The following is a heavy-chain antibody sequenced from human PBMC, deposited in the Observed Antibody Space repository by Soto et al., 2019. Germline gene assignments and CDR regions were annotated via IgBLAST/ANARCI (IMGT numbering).Heavy chain of an antibody. Sequence: ASVKVSCKASGYSFINYDMNWGRRASGQGLEWMGLVNPKSGSTVSAQKFQGRVSMTMNISRSTAFLELSSLTSEDTAGYYCARTTTDLWGQGTQVTVSS. V-gene: IGHV1-8*01. D-gene: IGHD1-1*01. J-gene: IGHJ4*02. CDR1: GYSFINYD. CDR2: VNPKSGST. CDR3: ARTTTDL.